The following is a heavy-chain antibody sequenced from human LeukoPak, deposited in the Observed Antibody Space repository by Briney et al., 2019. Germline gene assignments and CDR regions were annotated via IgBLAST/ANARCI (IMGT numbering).Heavy chain of an antibody. CDR2: INPNSGDT. CDR1: GYTFTGYY. J-gene: IGHJ4*02. V-gene: IGHV1-2*02. D-gene: IGHD3-22*01. CDR3: ARVYSYDSSAYPPLLYFDY. Sequence: ASVKVSCKASGYTFTGYYIHWVRRAPGQGLEWMGWINPNSGDTNYAQKFQGRVTLTRDTSISTAYLELTRLRSDDTAVYSCARVYSYDSSAYPPLLYFDYWGQGTLVTVSS.